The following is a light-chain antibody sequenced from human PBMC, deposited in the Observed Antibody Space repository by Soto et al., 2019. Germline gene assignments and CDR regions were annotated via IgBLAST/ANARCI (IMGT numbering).Light chain of an antibody. CDR3: QKYTSYPLT. CDR1: QTISSW. Sequence: IQMNQSPSTLSGSVGDRVTIPCRASQTISSWLAWYQQKPGKAPNLLIYEASSLESGVPSRFSGSGSGTEFTLTISSLQPEDFASFYCQKYTSYPLTFGGGTKVDI. V-gene: IGKV1-5*03. CDR2: EAS. J-gene: IGKJ4*01.